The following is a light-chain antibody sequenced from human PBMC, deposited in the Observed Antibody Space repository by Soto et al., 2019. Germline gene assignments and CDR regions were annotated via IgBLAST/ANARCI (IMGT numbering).Light chain of an antibody. CDR2: DAS. J-gene: IGKJ1*01. V-gene: IGKV3-11*01. Sequence: IVLTQSPVTLAVSPGESAVLSCRASQSVSTSLAWYQHKPGQAPRLFIYDASKRAPGIPARFTGSGSGTDFTLTISSLEPEDIAVYYCQVRDVWPSFGQGTMVEIK. CDR3: QVRDVWPS. CDR1: QSVSTS.